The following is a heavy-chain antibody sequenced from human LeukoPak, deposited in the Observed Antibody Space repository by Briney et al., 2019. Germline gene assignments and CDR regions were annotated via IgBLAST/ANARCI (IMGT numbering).Heavy chain of an antibody. D-gene: IGHD1-26*01. CDR3: ASEYSGSSPFDY. CDR2: IYYSGST. Sequence: KPSETLSLTCTVSGGSISSSSYYWGWIRQPPGKGLEWIGSIYYSGSTYYNPSLKSRVTISVDTSKNQFSLKLSSVTAADTAVYYCASEYSGSSPFDYWGQGTLVTVSS. V-gene: IGHV4-39*07. CDR1: GGSISSSSYY. J-gene: IGHJ4*02.